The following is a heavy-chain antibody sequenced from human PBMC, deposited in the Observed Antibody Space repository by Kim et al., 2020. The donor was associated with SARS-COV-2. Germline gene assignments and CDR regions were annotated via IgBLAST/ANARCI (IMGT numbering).Heavy chain of an antibody. CDR3: ARDPRVRWLVHYYYGMDV. J-gene: IGHJ6*02. CDR1: GDSVSSNSAA. V-gene: IGHV6-1*01. CDR2: TYYRSKWYN. D-gene: IGHD6-19*01. Sequence: SQTLSLTCAISGDSVSSNSAAWNWIRQSPSRGLEWLGRTYYRSKWYNDYAVSVKSRITINPDTSKNQFSLQLNSVTPEDTAVYYCARDPRVRWLVHYYYGMDVWGQGTTVTVSS.